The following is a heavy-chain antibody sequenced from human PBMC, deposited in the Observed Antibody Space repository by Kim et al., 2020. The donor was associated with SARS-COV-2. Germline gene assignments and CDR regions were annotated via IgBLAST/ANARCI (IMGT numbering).Heavy chain of an antibody. CDR1: GFTFSSFP. Sequence: GGSLRLSCVVSGFTFSSFPMNWVRQAPGKGLEWVAVISYDGKNEYYADSLRGRFTISRDDSKDTLYLHLNSLRAEDTALYYCARGPYCSGGNCYAGTWYSGMDVWGQGTTVTVSS. D-gene: IGHD2-15*01. J-gene: IGHJ6*02. CDR2: ISYDGKNE. V-gene: IGHV3-30*04. CDR3: ARGPYCSGGNCYAGTWYSGMDV.